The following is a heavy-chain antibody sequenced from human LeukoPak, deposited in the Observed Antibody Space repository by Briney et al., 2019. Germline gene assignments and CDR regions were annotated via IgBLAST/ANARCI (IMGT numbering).Heavy chain of an antibody. J-gene: IGHJ4*02. Sequence: PSETLSLTCTVSGGSISSGSYYWSWIRQPAGKGLEWIGRTHTTGSTNHNPSLKSRVTISMNTSENQFSLKLGSVTAADTAVYYCARETPPYDNPDYWGQGALVTVSS. CDR2: THTTGST. D-gene: IGHD3-22*01. V-gene: IGHV4-61*02. CDR3: ARETPPYDNPDY. CDR1: GGSISSGSYY.